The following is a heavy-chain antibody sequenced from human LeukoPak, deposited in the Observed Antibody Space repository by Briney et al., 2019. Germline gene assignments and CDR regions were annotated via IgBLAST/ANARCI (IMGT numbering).Heavy chain of an antibody. CDR1: GGTFSSYA. J-gene: IGHJ5*02. CDR2: IIPIFGTA. V-gene: IGHV1-69*01. D-gene: IGHD6-13*01. CDR3: AREGNSSTVWFDP. Sequence: SVKVSCKASGGTFSSYAISWVRQAPGQGLEWMGGIIPIFGTANYAQKFQGRVTITADESTSTAYMELSSLRSEDTAVYYCAREGNSSTVWFDPWGQGTLVTVSS.